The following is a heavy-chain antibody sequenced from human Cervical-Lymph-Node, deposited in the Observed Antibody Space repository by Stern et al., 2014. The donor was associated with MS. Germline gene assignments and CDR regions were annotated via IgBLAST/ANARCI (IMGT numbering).Heavy chain of an antibody. CDR3: ARVAYSSSWYVDY. V-gene: IGHV4-61*02. J-gene: IGHJ4*02. CDR1: GGSISSGSYY. Sequence: QLQLQESGPGLVKPSQTLSLTCTVSGGSISSGSYYWSWIRQPAGKGLEWIGRIYTSGSTNYNPSLKSRVTISVDTSKNQFSLKLSSVTAADTAVYYCARVAYSSSWYVDYWGQGTLVTVSS. D-gene: IGHD6-13*01. CDR2: IYTSGST.